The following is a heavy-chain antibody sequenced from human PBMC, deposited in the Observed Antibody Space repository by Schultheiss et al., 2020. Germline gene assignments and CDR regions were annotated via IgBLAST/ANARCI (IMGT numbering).Heavy chain of an antibody. CDR1: GGSISSGGYY. J-gene: IGHJ3*02. Sequence: SETLSLTCTVSGGSISSGGYYWSWLRQHPGKGLEWIGYIYYSGSTYYNPSLKSRVTISVDTSKNQFSLKLSSVTAADTAVYYCARDVDGSGPGAFDIWGQGTMVTVSS. CDR3: ARDVDGSGPGAFDI. V-gene: IGHV4-31*03. CDR2: IYYSGST. D-gene: IGHD2-15*01.